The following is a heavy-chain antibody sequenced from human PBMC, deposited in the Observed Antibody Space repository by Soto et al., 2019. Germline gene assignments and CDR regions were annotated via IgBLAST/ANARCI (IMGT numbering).Heavy chain of an antibody. CDR3: ARNKVVPAAINYYYYMDV. V-gene: IGHV1-3*01. D-gene: IGHD2-2*02. J-gene: IGHJ6*03. Sequence: QVQPVQSGAEVKKPGASVKVSCKASGYTFTSYAMHWVRQAPGQRLEWMGWINAGNGNTKYSQKFQGRVTITRDTSASTAYMELSSLRSEDTAVYYCARNKVVPAAINYYYYMDVWGKGTTVTVSS. CDR1: GYTFTSYA. CDR2: INAGNGNT.